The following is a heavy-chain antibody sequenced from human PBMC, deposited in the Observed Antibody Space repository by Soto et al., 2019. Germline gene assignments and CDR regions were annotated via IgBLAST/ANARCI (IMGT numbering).Heavy chain of an antibody. V-gene: IGHV3-11*01. D-gene: IGHD3-3*01. CDR3: ARETGITDYDFWSGYLNWFDP. CDR1: GFTFSDYY. J-gene: IGHJ5*02. CDR2: ISSSGSTI. Sequence: GGSLRLSCAASGFTFSDYYMSWIRQAPGKGLEWVSYISSSGSTIYYADSVKGRFTISRDNAKNSLYLQMNSLRAEDTAVYYCARETGITDYDFWSGYLNWFDPWGQGTLVTVSS.